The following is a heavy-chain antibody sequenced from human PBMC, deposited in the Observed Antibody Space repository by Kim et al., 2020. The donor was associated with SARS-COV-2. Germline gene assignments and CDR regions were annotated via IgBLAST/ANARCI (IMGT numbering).Heavy chain of an antibody. CDR3: ARLSIAARGPFDY. V-gene: IGHV4-30-2*05. J-gene: IGHJ4*02. Sequence: YNPSLKSRVTISVDTSKNQFSLKLSSVTAADTAVYYCARLSIAARGPFDYWGQGTLVTVSS. D-gene: IGHD6-6*01.